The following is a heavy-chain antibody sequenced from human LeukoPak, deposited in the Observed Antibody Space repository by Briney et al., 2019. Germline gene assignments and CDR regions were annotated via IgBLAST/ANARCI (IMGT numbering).Heavy chain of an antibody. CDR3: ARDGAGYCSGGSCYIWPYGMDV. D-gene: IGHD2-15*01. V-gene: IGHV3-21*01. CDR2: ISSSSSYI. J-gene: IGHJ6*02. CDR1: GFTFSSYS. Sequence: EPGGSLRLSCAASGFTFSSYSMNWVRQAPGKGLEWVSSISSSSSYIYYADSVKGRFTISRDNAKNSLYLQMNSLRAEDTAVYYCARDGAGYCSGGSCYIWPYGMDVWGQGTTVTVSS.